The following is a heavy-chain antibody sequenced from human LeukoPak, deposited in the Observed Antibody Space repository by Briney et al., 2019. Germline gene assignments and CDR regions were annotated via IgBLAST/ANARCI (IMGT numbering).Heavy chain of an antibody. CDR1: GYSISSGYY. CDR3: ARDWDSSLDI. CDR2: IYHSGST. J-gene: IGHJ3*02. V-gene: IGHV4-38-2*02. Sequence: SETLSLTCTVSGYSISSGYYWGWIRQPPGKGLEWIGSIYHSGSTYYNPSLKSRVTISVDTSKNQFSLKLSSVTAADTAVYYYARDWDSSLDIWGQGTMVTVSS. D-gene: IGHD3-22*01.